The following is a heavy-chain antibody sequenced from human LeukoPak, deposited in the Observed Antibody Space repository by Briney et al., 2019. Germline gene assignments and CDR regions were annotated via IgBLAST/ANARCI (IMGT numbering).Heavy chain of an antibody. CDR1: GGSISSYY. D-gene: IGHD3-22*01. Sequence: SETLSLTRTVSGGSISSYYWSWIRQPPGKGLEWIGYIYYSGSTNYNPSLKSRVTISVDTSKNQFSLKLSSVTAADTAVYYCAATYYYDSSGYQGWFDPWGQGTLATVSS. CDR2: IYYSGST. J-gene: IGHJ5*02. V-gene: IGHV4-59*01. CDR3: AATYYYDSSGYQGWFDP.